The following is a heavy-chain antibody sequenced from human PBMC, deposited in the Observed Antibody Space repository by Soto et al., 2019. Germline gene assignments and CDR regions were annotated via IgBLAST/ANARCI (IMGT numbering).Heavy chain of an antibody. CDR3: ANSGYDFWRLDY. CDR2: ISWDGGST. D-gene: IGHD5-12*01. V-gene: IGHV3-43*01. J-gene: IGHJ4*02. Sequence: EVQLVESGGVVVQPGGSLRLSCAASGFTFDDYTMHWVRRAPGKGLEWVSLISWDGGSTYYADSVKGRFTISRDNSKNSLYLQMNSLRTEDTALYYCANSGYDFWRLDYWGQGTLVTVSS. CDR1: GFTFDDYT.